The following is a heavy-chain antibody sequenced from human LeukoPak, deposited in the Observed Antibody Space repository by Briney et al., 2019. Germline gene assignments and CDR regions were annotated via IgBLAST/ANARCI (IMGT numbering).Heavy chain of an antibody. D-gene: IGHD3-22*01. J-gene: IGHJ4*02. V-gene: IGHV4-30-2*01. Sequence: TTSETLSLTCVVSGGSISSDGYSWSWIRQPPGKGLEWIGYIYHGGNTYYNPSLESRVTISLDRSKNQFSLKLSSVTAADTGVYYCARNTYYFDRSGYPLSAGFDYWGQGTLVTVSS. CDR3: ARNTYYFDRSGYPLSAGFDY. CDR2: IYHGGNT. CDR1: GGSISSDGYS.